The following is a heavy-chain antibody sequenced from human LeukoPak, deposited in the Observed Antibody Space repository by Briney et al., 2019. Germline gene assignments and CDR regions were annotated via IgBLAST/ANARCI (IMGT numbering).Heavy chain of an antibody. D-gene: IGHD1-7*01. CDR1: GGSISSYY. CDR2: IYYSGST. CDR3: ARDKLELPYY. V-gene: IGHV4-59*01. J-gene: IGHJ4*02. Sequence: KPSETLSLTCTVPGGSISSYYWSWIRQPPGKGLDWIGYIYYSGSTNYNPSLKSRVTISVDTSKNQFSLKLSSVTAADTAVYYCARDKLELPYYWGQGTLVTVSS.